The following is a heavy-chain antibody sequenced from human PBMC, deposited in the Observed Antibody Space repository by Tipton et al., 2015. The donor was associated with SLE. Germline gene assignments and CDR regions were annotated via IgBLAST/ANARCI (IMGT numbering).Heavy chain of an antibody. J-gene: IGHJ3*02. V-gene: IGHV4-39*02. CDR1: GGSISSSSYY. D-gene: IGHD5-24*01. CDR2: IYYSGST. Sequence: LRLSCTVSGGSISSSSYYWGWIRPPPGKGLEWVGSIYYSGSTYYNPSLKSRVTISVDTSKNQFSLRLSSVTAADTAVYYCARDGYNWGDFAFDIWGQGTMVTVSS. CDR3: ARDGYNWGDFAFDI.